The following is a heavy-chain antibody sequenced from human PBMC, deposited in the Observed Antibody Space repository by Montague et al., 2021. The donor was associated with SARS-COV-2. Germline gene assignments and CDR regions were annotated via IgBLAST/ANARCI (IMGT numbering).Heavy chain of an antibody. Sequence: RLSCPASGFTFSSYEMNWVRQAPGKGLEWVSYISSSGSTIYYADSVKGRFTISRDNAKNSLYLQMNSLRAEDTAVYYCASNLFITIFGVVISSDAFDIWGQGTMVTVSS. J-gene: IGHJ3*02. CDR1: GFTFSSYE. V-gene: IGHV3-48*03. CDR3: ASNLFITIFGVVISSDAFDI. D-gene: IGHD3-3*01. CDR2: ISSSGSTI.